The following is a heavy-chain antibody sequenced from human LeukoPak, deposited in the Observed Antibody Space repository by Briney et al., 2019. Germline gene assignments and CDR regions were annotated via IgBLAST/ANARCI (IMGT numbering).Heavy chain of an antibody. CDR3: AGRPDTAIVPIFDY. Sequence: ASVKVSCKASGYTFTGYYLHWVRQAPGQGLEWMGWICPNSGGTNYAQKFQGRVTMTGDTSISTAYMELSWLSSDDTAIYYCAGRPDTAIVPIFDYWGQGTLVTVSS. CDR1: GYTFTGYY. J-gene: IGHJ4*02. V-gene: IGHV1-2*02. CDR2: ICPNSGGT. D-gene: IGHD5-18*01.